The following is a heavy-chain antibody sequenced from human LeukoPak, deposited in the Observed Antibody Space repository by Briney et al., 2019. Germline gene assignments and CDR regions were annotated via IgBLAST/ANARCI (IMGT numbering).Heavy chain of an antibody. D-gene: IGHD1-14*01. J-gene: IGHJ6*03. V-gene: IGHV3-30*04. CDR3: ARDNPRSYYYYMDV. CDR1: GFTFSTYA. Sequence: GRSLRLSCAASGFTFSTYAMHWVRQAPGKGLEWVAVISYDGSSKYYADSVKGRFTISRDNAKNSLYLQMNSLRAEDTAVCYCARDNPRSYYYYMDVWGKGTTVTVSS. CDR2: ISYDGSSK.